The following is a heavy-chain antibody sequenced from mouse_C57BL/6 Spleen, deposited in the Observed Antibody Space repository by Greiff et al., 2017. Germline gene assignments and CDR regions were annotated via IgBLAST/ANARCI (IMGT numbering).Heavy chain of an antibody. CDR3: ERSTVGDGYFPWYFDV. J-gene: IGHJ1*03. CDR2: IYPGDGDT. V-gene: IGHV1-80*01. D-gene: IGHD2-3*01. CDR1: GYAISSYW. Sequence: VQLQESGAELVKPGASVKISCKASGYAISSYWMNWVKQRPGQGLEWIGQIYPGDGDTNYNGKFKGKATLTADKSSSTAYMQLSSLTSEDSAVYFCERSTVGDGYFPWYFDVWGTGTTVTVSA.